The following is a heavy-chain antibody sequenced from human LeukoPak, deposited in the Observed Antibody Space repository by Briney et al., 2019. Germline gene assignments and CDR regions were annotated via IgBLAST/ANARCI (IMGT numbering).Heavy chain of an antibody. CDR1: GGSISNYY. V-gene: IGHV4-59*05. CDR3: ARQLGGSHDY. J-gene: IGHJ4*02. Sequence: SETLSLTCTVSGGSISNYYWSWIRQPPGKGLEWIGGIYYCGSTYYNPSLKSRVTISVDTSKNQFSLKLSSVTAADTAVYYCARQLGGSHDYWGQGTLVTVSS. CDR2: IYYCGST. D-gene: IGHD1-1*01.